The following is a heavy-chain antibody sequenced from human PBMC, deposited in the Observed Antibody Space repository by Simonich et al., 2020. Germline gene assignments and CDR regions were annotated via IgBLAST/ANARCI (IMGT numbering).Heavy chain of an antibody. CDR2: VNPNSGGK. CDR3: ARDGGNCSGGSCYWYFDL. V-gene: IGHV1-2*06. D-gene: IGHD2-15*01. CDR1: GYTFTGYY. J-gene: IGHJ2*01. Sequence: QVQLVQSGAEVKKPGASVKVSCKASGYTFTGYYMPWGRQAPGKGLEWMGRVNPNSGGKNYAKKFQGRVTMTRDTSISTAYMELSRLRSADTAVYYWARDGGNCSGGSCYWYFDLWGRGTLVTVSS.